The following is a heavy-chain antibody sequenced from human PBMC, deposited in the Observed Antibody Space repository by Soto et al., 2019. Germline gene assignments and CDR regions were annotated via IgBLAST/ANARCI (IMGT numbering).Heavy chain of an antibody. D-gene: IGHD3-10*01. Sequence: QVQLVQSGAEVKKPGSSVKVSCKASGGTFSSYAISWVRQAPGQGLEWMGGIVPIFGTANYAQKFEGRVTITADESTSTAYMELSSLRSEDTAVYYCARDRGPVSDYYYGMDVWGQGTTVTVSS. CDR2: IVPIFGTA. V-gene: IGHV1-69*12. J-gene: IGHJ6*02. CDR1: GGTFSSYA. CDR3: ARDRGPVSDYYYGMDV.